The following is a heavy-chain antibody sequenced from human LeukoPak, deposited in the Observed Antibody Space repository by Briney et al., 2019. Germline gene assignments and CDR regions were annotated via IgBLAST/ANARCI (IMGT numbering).Heavy chain of an antibody. V-gene: IGHV3-30*18. CDR1: GFTFSSYA. Sequence: GGSLRLSCAASGFTFSSYAMHWVRQAPGKGLEWVAVISYDGSNKYYADSVKGRFTISRDNSKNTLYLQMNSLRAEDTAVYYCAKRAVVVAAKFGNYFDYWGQGTLVTVSS. CDR3: AKRAVVVAAKFGNYFDY. D-gene: IGHD2-15*01. J-gene: IGHJ4*02. CDR2: ISYDGSNK.